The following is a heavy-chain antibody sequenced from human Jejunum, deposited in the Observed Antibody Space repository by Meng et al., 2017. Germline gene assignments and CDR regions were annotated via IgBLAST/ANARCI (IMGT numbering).Heavy chain of an antibody. CDR3: AKDWSDTTFNF. CDR1: GFSLSTSGVG. V-gene: IGHV2-5*01. J-gene: IGHJ4*02. D-gene: IGHD3/OR15-3a*01. Sequence: QNTLKESGPTLVKPTQTLTLTCTFSGFSLSTSGVGVGWIRQPPGKALEWLALIYWNDDKRYSPSLKSRLTITKDTSKNQVFLTMTNMDPVDTATYYCAKDWSDTTFNFWGQGTLVTVSS. CDR2: IYWNDDK.